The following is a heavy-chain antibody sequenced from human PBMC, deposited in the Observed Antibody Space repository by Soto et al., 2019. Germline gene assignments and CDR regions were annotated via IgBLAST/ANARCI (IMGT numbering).Heavy chain of an antibody. D-gene: IGHD6-19*01. CDR2: ISWDGGST. CDR3: VKSGDTHSRAWSYFFDY. CDR1: GFTFDDYA. Sequence: PGGSLRLSCAASGFTFDDYAMHWVRQAPGKGLEWISFISWDGGSTYYADSVQGRFTISRDNNKNSLYLQMSSLRAGDTASYYCVKSGDTHSRAWSYFFDYWGQGSLVTVSS. V-gene: IGHV3-43D*04. J-gene: IGHJ4*01.